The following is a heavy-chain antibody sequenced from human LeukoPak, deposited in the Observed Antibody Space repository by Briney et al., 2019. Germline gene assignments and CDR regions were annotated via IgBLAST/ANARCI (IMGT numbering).Heavy chain of an antibody. D-gene: IGHD6-19*01. CDR3: AKVPAGNKVEY. CDR2: ISYDGSNK. J-gene: IGHJ4*02. V-gene: IGHV3-30-3*01. Sequence: GRSLRLSCAASGFTFSSYAMHWVRQAPGKGLEWVAVISYDGSNKYYADSVKGRFTISRDNSKNTLYLQMNSLRAEDTAVYYCAKVPAGNKVEYWGQGTLVTVSS. CDR1: GFTFSSYA.